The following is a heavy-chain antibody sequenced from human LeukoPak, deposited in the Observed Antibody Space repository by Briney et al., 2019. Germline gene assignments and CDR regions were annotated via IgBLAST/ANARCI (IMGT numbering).Heavy chain of an antibody. CDR1: GGSITSDSHY. CDR2: IDYNGS. J-gene: IGHJ3*01. CDR3: ARLSDTRRGLAFDV. D-gene: IGHD3-22*01. Sequence: PSETLSLTCTVSGGSITSDSHYWAWIRQPPEKGLEWIGHIDYNGSFYNPSLKSRTTISVDASKKQFSLRLRSMSPADTAVYFCARLSDTRRGLAFDVWGQGSLVSVSS. V-gene: IGHV4-39*01.